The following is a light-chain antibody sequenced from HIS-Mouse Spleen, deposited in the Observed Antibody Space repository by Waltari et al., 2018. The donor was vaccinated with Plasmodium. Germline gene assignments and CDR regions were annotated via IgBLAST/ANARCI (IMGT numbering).Light chain of an antibody. CDR1: SRHVGGCNY. J-gene: IGLJ2*01. CDR3: SSYAGSNNLV. V-gene: IGLV2-8*01. CDR2: EVI. Sequence: QSALTPPPSQSGSPGQSVPVSCTRTSRHVGGCNYISWYQQHPGKALKRMIYEVIKRPSVVPDRFSGSKSGNTASLTGSGHQAEDEADYYCSSYAGSNNLVFGGGTKLTVL.